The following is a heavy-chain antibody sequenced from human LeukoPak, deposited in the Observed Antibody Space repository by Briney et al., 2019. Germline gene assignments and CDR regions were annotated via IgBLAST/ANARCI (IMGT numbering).Heavy chain of an antibody. D-gene: IGHD2-15*01. CDR2: INPSGGST. J-gene: IGHJ4*02. CDR1: GYTFTSYY. Sequence: GASVKVSCKASGYTFTSYYMHWVRQAPGQGLEWMGIINPSGGSTSYAQKFQGRVTMTRDTSTSTVYMELSSLRSEDTAVYYCARDHCSGGSCYSFDYWGQGTLVTVSS. CDR3: ARDHCSGGSCYSFDY. V-gene: IGHV1-46*01.